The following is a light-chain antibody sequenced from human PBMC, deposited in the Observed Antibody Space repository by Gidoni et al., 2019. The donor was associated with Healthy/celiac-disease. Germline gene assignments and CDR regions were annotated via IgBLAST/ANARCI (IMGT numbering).Light chain of an antibody. Sequence: EIVLTQTGTPALSPGERATFSCSASQSVSSSYLAWYQQKPGQAPRLLIYGASSRATGIPDRFSGSGSGTDFTLTISRLEPEDFAVYYCQQYGSSPMYTFGQGTKLEIK. CDR2: GAS. J-gene: IGKJ2*01. V-gene: IGKV3-20*01. CDR1: QSVSSSY. CDR3: QQYGSSPMYT.